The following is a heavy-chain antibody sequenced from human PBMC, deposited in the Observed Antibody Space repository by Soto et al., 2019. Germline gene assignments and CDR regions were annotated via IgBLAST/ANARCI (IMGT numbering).Heavy chain of an antibody. D-gene: IGHD6-6*01. CDR1: GFTFSSYG. V-gene: IGHV3-30*18. CDR2: ISYDGSNK. J-gene: IGHJ4*02. CDR3: AKDLIRGIAARPLDY. Sequence: TGGSLRLSCAASGFTFSSYGMHWVRQAPGKGLEWVAVISYDGSNKYYADSVKGRFTISRDNSKNTLYLQMNSLRAEDTAVYYCAKDLIRGIAARPLDYWGQGTLVTVSS.